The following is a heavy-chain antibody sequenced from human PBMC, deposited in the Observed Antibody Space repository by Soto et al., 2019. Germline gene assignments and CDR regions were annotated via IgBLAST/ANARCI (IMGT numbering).Heavy chain of an antibody. CDR1: GGSISSGAYY. CDR2: IYYSGST. D-gene: IGHD6-13*01. Sequence: QVQLQESGPGLVKPSQTLSLTCSVSGGSISSGAYYWTWIRQHPGKGLEWIGYIYYSGSTYYNPSLKSRVTISVDTSKNQFSLKLRSVTAADTAVYYCARDGRLVNYYHYGMDVWGQGTTVTVSS. CDR3: ARDGRLVNYYHYGMDV. V-gene: IGHV4-31*03. J-gene: IGHJ6*02.